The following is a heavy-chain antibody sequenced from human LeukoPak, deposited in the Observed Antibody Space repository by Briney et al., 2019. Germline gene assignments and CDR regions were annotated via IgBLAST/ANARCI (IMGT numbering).Heavy chain of an antibody. Sequence: GGSLRLSCAASGFIFSQYSMNWVRQAPGKGLEWVSHIRSSSETFYADSVKGRFTISRDNARNSLYLQMNNLGGEDTAIYYCARDAGNSGYGCDLWGQGTLVTVSS. CDR2: IRSSSET. CDR1: GFIFSQYS. J-gene: IGHJ5*02. CDR3: ARDAGNSGYGCDL. V-gene: IGHV3-48*01. D-gene: IGHD5-12*01.